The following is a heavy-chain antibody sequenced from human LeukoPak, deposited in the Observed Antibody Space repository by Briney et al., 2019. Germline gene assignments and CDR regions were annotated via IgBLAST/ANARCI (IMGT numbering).Heavy chain of an antibody. CDR3: ARRPSVNGGSSGWYHGFDY. CDR1: GFTFSSYS. V-gene: IGHV3-21*01. CDR2: ISSSSSCI. J-gene: IGHJ4*02. Sequence: GGSLRLSCAASGFTFSSYSMNWVRQAPGKGLEWVSSISSSSSCIYYADSVKGRFTISRDNAKNSLYLQMNSLRAEDTAVYYCARRPSVNGGSSGWYHGFDYWGQGTLVTVSS. D-gene: IGHD6-19*01.